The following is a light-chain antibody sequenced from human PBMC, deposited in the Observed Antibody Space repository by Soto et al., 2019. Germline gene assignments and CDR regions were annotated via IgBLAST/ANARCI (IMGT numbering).Light chain of an antibody. V-gene: IGLV8-61*01. CDR3: VLYMGRGIWV. CDR2: STD. CDR1: SGSVSTTYY. Sequence: VVTQEPSFSVSPGRTVTLTCGLSSGSVSTTYYPTWYQQTPGQAPRTLIYSTDTRSSGVPDRFSGSILGNKAALTITGAQADDESDYYCVLYMGRGIWVFGGGTKVTVL. J-gene: IGLJ3*02.